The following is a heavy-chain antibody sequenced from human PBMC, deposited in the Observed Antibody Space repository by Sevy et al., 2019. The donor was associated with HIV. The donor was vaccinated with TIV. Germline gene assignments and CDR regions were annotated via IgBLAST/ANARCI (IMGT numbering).Heavy chain of an antibody. D-gene: IGHD6-6*01. V-gene: IGHV3-21*01. Sequence: GGSLRLSCAASGFTFSSYSMNWVRQAPGKGLEWVSSISSSSSYIYYADSVKGRFTISRDNAKNSLYLQMNSLRAEDTAVYYCARGVGNMAARPAVGPFDYWGQGTLVTVSS. CDR1: GFTFSSYS. CDR2: ISSSSSYI. CDR3: ARGVGNMAARPAVGPFDY. J-gene: IGHJ4*02.